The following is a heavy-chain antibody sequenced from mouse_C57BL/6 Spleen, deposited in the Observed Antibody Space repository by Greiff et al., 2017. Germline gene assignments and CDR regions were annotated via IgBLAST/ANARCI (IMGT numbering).Heavy chain of an antibody. CDR1: GYAFSSSW. V-gene: IGHV1-82*01. Sequence: VMLVESGPELVKPGASVKISCKASGYAFSSSWMNWVKQRPGKGLEWIGRIYPGDGDTNYNGKFKGKATLTADKSSSTAYMQLSSLTSEDSAVYFCARGGYGSSLYYFDYWGQGTTLTVSS. J-gene: IGHJ2*01. CDR3: ARGGYGSSLYYFDY. CDR2: IYPGDGDT. D-gene: IGHD1-1*01.